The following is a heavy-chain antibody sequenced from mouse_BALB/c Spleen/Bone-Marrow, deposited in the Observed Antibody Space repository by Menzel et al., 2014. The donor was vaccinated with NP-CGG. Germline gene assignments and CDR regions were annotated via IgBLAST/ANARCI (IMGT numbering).Heavy chain of an antibody. CDR3: ARDIGRLLFDF. CDR1: GFTFTDYY. J-gene: IGHJ2*01. CDR2: IRNKANGYTT. V-gene: IGHV7-3*02. Sequence: EVKLVDSGGGLVQPGGSLRLSCATSGFTFTDYYMNWVRQPPGKALEWLGFIRNKANGYTTEYSASVKGRFTISRDNSQSILYLQMNTLRAEDSATYYCARDIGRLLFDFWGQGTTLTVSS. D-gene: IGHD1-2*01.